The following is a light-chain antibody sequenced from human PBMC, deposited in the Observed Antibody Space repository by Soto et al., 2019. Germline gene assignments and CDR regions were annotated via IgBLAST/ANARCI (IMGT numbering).Light chain of an antibody. Sequence: LARSPATLSLPPGPGATPSCRASQSVGSDLAWYQQKPGQAPRLVIYDIFTRATGVPTRISGSGSGTEFTLTISSLQSEDFAVYYCQQYNSWPLTFGGGTKVDIK. CDR1: QSVGSD. J-gene: IGKJ4*01. V-gene: IGKV3D-15*01. CDR3: QQYNSWPLT. CDR2: DIF.